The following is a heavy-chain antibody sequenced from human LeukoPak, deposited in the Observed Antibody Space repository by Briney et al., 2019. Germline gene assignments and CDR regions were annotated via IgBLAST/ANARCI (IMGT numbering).Heavy chain of an antibody. CDR2: ISSSSSYI. D-gene: IGHD3-10*01. Sequence: PGGSLRLSCAASGFTFSSYSMNWVRQAPGKGLEWVSPISSSSSYIYYADSVKGRFTISRDNAKNSLYLQMNSLRAEDTAVYYCARGASEWFGESTVWGQGTLVTVSS. J-gene: IGHJ4*02. CDR3: ARGASEWFGESTV. V-gene: IGHV3-21*01. CDR1: GFTFSSYS.